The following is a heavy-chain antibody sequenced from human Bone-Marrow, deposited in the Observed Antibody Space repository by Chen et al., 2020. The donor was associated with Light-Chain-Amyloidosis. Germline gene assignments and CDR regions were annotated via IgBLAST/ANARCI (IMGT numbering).Heavy chain of an antibody. J-gene: IGHJ4*02. D-gene: IGHD5-12*01. CDR2: IYPDDSDA. CDR1: GYTFPNYR. V-gene: IGHV5-51*01. CDR3: ARRRDGYNFDY. Sequence: EVQLEQSGPEVKKPGESLKISCKGSGYTFPNYRIGWVRQMHGKGLEWMGVIYPDDSDARYSPSFEGQVTISADKSITTAYLQWRSLKASDTAMYYCARRRDGYNFDYWGQGTLVTVSS.